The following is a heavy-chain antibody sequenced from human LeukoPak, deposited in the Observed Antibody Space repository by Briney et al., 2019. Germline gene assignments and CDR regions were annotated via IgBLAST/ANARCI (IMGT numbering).Heavy chain of an antibody. CDR1: GGSISSGSYY. Sequence: SQTLSLTCTVSGGSISSGSYYWSWIRQPAGKGLEWIGRIYTSGSTNYNPSLKSRVTISVDTSKNQFSLKLSSVTAADTAVYYCARNPGIAARRGNYYYMDSWGKGTTVTVSS. CDR3: ARNPGIAARRGNYYYMDS. D-gene: IGHD6-6*01. CDR2: IYTSGST. J-gene: IGHJ6*03. V-gene: IGHV4-61*02.